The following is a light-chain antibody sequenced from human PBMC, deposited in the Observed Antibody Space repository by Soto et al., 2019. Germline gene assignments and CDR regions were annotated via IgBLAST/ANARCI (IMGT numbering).Light chain of an antibody. J-gene: IGKJ4*01. CDR3: QQARSYSST. Sequence: IRLPRAPSYLSASLGDSVTISCRASQGIDSSLAWYQQRPGKAPQLLIYETSSLQSGVSSRFSGSGSGTDFTLTISSLQAEDFATYYCQQARSYSSTFGGGTKVDI. CDR1: QGIDSS. CDR2: ETS. V-gene: IGKV1-9*01.